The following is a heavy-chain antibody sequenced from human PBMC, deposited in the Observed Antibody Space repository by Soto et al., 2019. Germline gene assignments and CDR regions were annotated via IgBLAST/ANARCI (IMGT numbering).Heavy chain of an antibody. V-gene: IGHV1-58*01. CDR3: AADETYYYDSSGYSARGGFDY. D-gene: IGHD3-22*01. CDR1: VFTFTSSA. J-gene: IGHJ4*02. Sequence: GAAVKVSCKDSVFTFTSSAVQWVRQARGQRLELIGWIVVGSGNTNYAQKFQERVTITRDMSTSTAYMELSSLRSEDTAVYYCAADETYYYDSSGYSARGGFDYWGQGTRVTVSS. CDR2: IVVGSGNT.